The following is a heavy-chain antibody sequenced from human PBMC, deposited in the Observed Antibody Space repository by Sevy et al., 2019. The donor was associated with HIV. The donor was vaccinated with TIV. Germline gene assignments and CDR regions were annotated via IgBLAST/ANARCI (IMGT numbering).Heavy chain of an antibody. D-gene: IGHD3-22*01. CDR3: AKEDQSGSSGYYGPFDY. CDR2: ISGSGGST. V-gene: IGHV3-23*01. Sequence: GESLKISCAASGFTFSSYAMSWVRQAPGKGLEWVSAISGSGGSTYYADSVKGRFTISRDNSKNTLYLQMNSLRAEDTAVYYCAKEDQSGSSGYYGPFDYWGQGTLVTVSS. J-gene: IGHJ4*02. CDR1: GFTFSSYA.